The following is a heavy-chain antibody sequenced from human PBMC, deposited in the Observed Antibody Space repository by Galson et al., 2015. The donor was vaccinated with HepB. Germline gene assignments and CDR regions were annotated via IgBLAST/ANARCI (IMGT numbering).Heavy chain of an antibody. D-gene: IGHD2-15*01. V-gene: IGHV3-23*01. Sequence: SLRLSCAASGFSFSDSAMTWVRQAPGKGLEWVSIVTRSSGFTYYADSVKGRFTITRDTSNNTLYLQMNSLRDEDAAVYYCAKNIGSCNGGTYRPFDYWGQGTLVTVSS. CDR3: AKNIGSCNGGTYRPFDY. J-gene: IGHJ4*02. CDR1: GFSFSDSA. CDR2: VTRSSGFT.